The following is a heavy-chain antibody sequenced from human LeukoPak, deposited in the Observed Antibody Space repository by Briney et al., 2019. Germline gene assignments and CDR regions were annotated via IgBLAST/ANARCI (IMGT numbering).Heavy chain of an antibody. J-gene: IGHJ4*02. D-gene: IGHD1-26*01. CDR1: GASSSDYY. V-gene: IGHV4-59*08. CDR3: ARGSGSYHSRFDS. CDR2: VYDVGST. Sequence: SETLSLTCTVSGASSSDYYWSWIRQPPGKGLEWIAYVYDVGSTNYNFSLKSRVTISVDTSKNQFSLNLSSMTAADTAVYYCARGSGSYHSRFDSWGQGTLVTVSS.